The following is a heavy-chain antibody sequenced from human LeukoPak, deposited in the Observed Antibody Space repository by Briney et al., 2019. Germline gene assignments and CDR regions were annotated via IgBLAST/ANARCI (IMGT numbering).Heavy chain of an antibody. V-gene: IGHV3-53*01. CDR2: IYPDGSS. J-gene: IGHJ4*02. CDR1: ELTIINNY. D-gene: IGHD1-14*01. Sequence: GGSLRLSCAVSELTIINNYMSWARQAPGKGLEWVSVIYPDGSSYYTDSVKGRFTISRDNSKNTVYLQMNSLRVDDTAVYFCARDRIGRSKDHWGQGSLVTVSS. CDR3: ARDRIGRSKDH.